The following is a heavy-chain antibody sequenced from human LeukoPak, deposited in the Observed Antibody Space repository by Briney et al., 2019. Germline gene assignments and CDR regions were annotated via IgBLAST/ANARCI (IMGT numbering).Heavy chain of an antibody. CDR3: AKDYCSSTNCYIDY. Sequence: GGSLRLSCAASGFTFDNYAMHWIRQAPGKGLEWVSDISWNSGSIGYADSVKGRFTISRDNAKRSLYLQMNGLRAEDTALYYCAKDYCSSTNCYIDYWGQGTLVTVSS. CDR2: ISWNSGSI. CDR1: GFTFDNYA. J-gene: IGHJ4*02. D-gene: IGHD2-2*02. V-gene: IGHV3-9*01.